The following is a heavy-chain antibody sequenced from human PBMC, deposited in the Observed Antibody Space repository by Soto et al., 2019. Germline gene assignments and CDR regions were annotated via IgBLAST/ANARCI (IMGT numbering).Heavy chain of an antibody. CDR2: INAGNGNT. J-gene: IGHJ4*02. D-gene: IGHD4-4*01. Sequence: ASVKVSCKASGYTFTSYAMHWVRQAPGQRLEWMGWINAGNGNTKYSQKFQGRVTITRDTSASTAYMELSSLRSEDTAVYYCARDRAITVTTYRVFDYWGQGTLVTVSS. CDR1: GYTFTSYA. V-gene: IGHV1-3*01. CDR3: ARDRAITVTTYRVFDY.